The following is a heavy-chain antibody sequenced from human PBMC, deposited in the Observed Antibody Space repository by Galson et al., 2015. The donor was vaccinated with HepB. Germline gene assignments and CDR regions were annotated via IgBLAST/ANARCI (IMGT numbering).Heavy chain of an antibody. Sequence: SLRLSCAVSGFTFSSYWMSWVRQAPGKGLVWVANINRDGSEKYYLDSVKGRFTISRDNAKNSVYLQINSLRAEDTAVYYCAREPHSNYPIDYWGQGTLVTVSS. CDR2: INRDGSEK. V-gene: IGHV3-7*03. CDR3: AREPHSNYPIDY. J-gene: IGHJ4*02. D-gene: IGHD4-11*01. CDR1: GFTFSSYW.